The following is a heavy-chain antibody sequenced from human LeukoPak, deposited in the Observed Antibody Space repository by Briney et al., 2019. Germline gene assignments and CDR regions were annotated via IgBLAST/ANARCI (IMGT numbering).Heavy chain of an antibody. D-gene: IGHD3-10*01. CDR2: IKQDGSEK. Sequence: GGSLRLSCAASGFTFSSYWMSWVRQAPGKGLEWVANIKQDGSEKYYVDPVKGRFTISRDNAKNSLYLQMNSLRAEDTAVYYCARRARALLWFGELDYWGQGTLVTVSS. J-gene: IGHJ4*02. CDR1: GFTFSSYW. V-gene: IGHV3-7*01. CDR3: ARRARALLWFGELDY.